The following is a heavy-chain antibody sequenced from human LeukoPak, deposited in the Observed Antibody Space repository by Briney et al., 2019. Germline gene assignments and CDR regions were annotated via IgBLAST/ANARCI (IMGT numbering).Heavy chain of an antibody. CDR2: IYYSGST. Sequence: SETLSLTCTVSGGSISSSSYYWGWIRQPPGKGLEWIGSIYYSGSTYYNPSLKSRVTISVDTSKNQFSLKLSSVTAADTAVYYCARDRSVTTGYYYYYMDVWGKGTTVTISS. D-gene: IGHD4-17*01. CDR3: ARDRSVTTGYYYYYMDV. CDR1: GGSISSSSYY. J-gene: IGHJ6*03. V-gene: IGHV4-39*02.